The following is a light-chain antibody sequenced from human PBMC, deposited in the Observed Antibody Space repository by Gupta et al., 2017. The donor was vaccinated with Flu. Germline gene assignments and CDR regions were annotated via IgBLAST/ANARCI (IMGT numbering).Light chain of an antibody. J-gene: IGKJ1*01. CDR2: GAS. CDR1: QSVKNNY. CDR3: QQYGSSPRT. V-gene: IGKV3-20*01. Sequence: ELVLTQSPGTLSFSPGERATLSGRASQSVKNNYLAWYQQKPGQAPRLLIYGASSTATGIPDRFSGSGSGTDFTLTISRLEPEDIAVYYCQQYGSSPRTFGQGTKVEIK.